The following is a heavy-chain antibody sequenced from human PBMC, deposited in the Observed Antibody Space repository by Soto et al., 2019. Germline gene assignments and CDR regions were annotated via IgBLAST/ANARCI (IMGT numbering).Heavy chain of an antibody. J-gene: IGHJ6*02. V-gene: IGHV4-59*01. CDR1: GGSISSYY. Sequence: SETLSLTCTVSGGSISSYYWSWIRQPPGKGLEWIGYIYYSGSTNYNPSLKSRVTISVDTSKNQFSLKLSSVTAADTAVYYCARVGMVERYYYYGMDVWRQGTPVTVSS. D-gene: IGHD1-1*01. CDR3: ARVGMVERYYYYGMDV. CDR2: IYYSGST.